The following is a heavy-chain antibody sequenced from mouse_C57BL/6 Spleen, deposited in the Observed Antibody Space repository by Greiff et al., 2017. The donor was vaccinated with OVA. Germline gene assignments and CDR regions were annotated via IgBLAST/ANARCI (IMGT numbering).Heavy chain of an antibody. V-gene: IGHV1-82*01. CDR3: ARSGDGYYYYVDY. CDR2: IYPGDGDT. D-gene: IGHD2-3*01. J-gene: IGHJ2*01. CDR1: GYAFSSSW. Sequence: QVQLQQSGPELVKPGASVKISCKASGYAFSSSWMNWVKQRPGKGLEWIGRIYPGDGDTNYNGKFKGKATLTADKSSSTAYMQLSSLTSEDSAVYFCARSGDGYYYYVDYWGQGTTLTVSS.